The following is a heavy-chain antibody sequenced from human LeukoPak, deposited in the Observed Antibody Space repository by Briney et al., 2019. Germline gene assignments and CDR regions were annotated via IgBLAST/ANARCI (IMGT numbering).Heavy chain of an antibody. CDR1: GGSFSGYY. CDR2: INHSGST. CDR3: ASGPYSYGPDY. J-gene: IGHJ4*02. Sequence: SETLSLTCAVYGGSFSGYYWSWIRQPPGKGLEWIGEINHSGSTNYNPSLKSRVTISVDTSKNQFSLKLSSVTAADTAVYYCASGPYSYGPDYWGQGTLVTVSS. V-gene: IGHV4-34*01. D-gene: IGHD5-18*01.